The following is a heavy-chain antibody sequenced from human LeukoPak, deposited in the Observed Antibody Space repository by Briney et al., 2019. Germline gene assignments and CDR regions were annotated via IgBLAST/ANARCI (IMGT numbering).Heavy chain of an antibody. Sequence: GGSLRLSCVASGFTFSSYWMSWVRQAPGKGLEWVANMKQDGSEKYYVDSVKGRFTISRDNAKNSLYLQMNSLRAEDTALYYCAKDIYVARDIVVVGTDAFDIWGQGTMVTVSS. CDR2: MKQDGSEK. CDR3: AKDIYVARDIVVVGTDAFDI. V-gene: IGHV3-7*03. D-gene: IGHD2-15*01. J-gene: IGHJ3*02. CDR1: GFTFSSYW.